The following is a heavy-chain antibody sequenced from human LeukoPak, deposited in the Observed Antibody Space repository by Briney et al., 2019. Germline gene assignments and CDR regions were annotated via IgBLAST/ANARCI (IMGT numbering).Heavy chain of an antibody. V-gene: IGHV4-34*01. CDR3: ARGLGGYSYGRNWFDP. D-gene: IGHD5-18*01. CDR2: INHSGST. J-gene: IGHJ5*02. Sequence: MTSETLSLTCTVSGGSISSYYWSWIRQPPGKGLEWIGEINHSGSTNYNPSLKSRVTISVDTSKNQFSLKLSSVTAADTAVYYCARGLGGYSYGRNWFDPWGQGTLVTVSS. CDR1: GGSISSYY.